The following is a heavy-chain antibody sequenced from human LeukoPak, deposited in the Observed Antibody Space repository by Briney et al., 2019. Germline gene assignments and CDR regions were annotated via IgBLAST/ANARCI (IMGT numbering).Heavy chain of an antibody. CDR1: GFTFSSYA. J-gene: IGHJ4*02. D-gene: IGHD2-15*01. CDR3: AGVHPLGYYFDN. V-gene: IGHV3-64*01. CDR2: ISSNGGST. Sequence: GGSLRLSCAASGFTFSSYAMHWVRQAPGKGLEYVSAISSNGGSTYYANSVKGRFTISRDNSKNTLYLQMNSLRAEDTAVYYCAGVHPLGYYFDNWGQGTLVTVSS.